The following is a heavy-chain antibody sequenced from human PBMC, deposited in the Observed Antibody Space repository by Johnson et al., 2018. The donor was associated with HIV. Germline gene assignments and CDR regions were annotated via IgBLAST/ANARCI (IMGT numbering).Heavy chain of an antibody. CDR3: ARDNEDIVLVGAFDI. J-gene: IGHJ3*02. D-gene: IGHD2-8*02. V-gene: IGHV3-30*03. Sequence: QVQLVESGGGVVQPGRSLRLSCAASGFIFSSYGMHWVRQAPGKGLEWVAVISYDGSNKYYADSVKGRFTISIDNSKNTLYLQMNSLRAEDTAVYYCARDNEDIVLVGAFDIWGQGTMVTVSA. CDR2: ISYDGSNK. CDR1: GFIFSSYG.